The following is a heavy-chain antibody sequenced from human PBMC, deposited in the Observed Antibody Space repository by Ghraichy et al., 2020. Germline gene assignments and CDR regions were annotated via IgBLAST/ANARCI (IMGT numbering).Heavy chain of an antibody. D-gene: IGHD1-1*01. V-gene: IGHV4-34*01. J-gene: IGHJ6*03. CDR3: ARTRYAGLYYYYYMDV. CDR2: INHSGST. Sequence: SETLSLTCAVYGGSFSGYYWSWIRQPPGKGLEWIGEINHSGSTNYNPSLKSRVSISVDTSKNQFSLKLSSVTAADTAVYYCARTRYAGLYYYYYMDVWGKGTTVTVSS. CDR1: GGSFSGYY.